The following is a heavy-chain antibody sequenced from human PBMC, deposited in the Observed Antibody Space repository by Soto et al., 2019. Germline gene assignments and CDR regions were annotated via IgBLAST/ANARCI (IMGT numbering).Heavy chain of an antibody. J-gene: IGHJ4*02. CDR3: ANLASGSYYVDY. V-gene: IGHV3-23*01. CDR1: GFTFSNYP. D-gene: IGHD3-10*01. Sequence: PGGSLRLSCAASGFTFSNYPMSWVRQAPGKGLEWVSGITGSGGTTYYADSVKGRFTISRDNSKNTLFLQMNSLRAEDTAIYYCANLASGSYYVDYWGQGTLVTVSS. CDR2: ITGSGGTT.